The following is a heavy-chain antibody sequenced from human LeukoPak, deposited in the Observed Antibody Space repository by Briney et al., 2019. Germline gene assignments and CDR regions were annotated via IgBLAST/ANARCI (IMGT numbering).Heavy chain of an antibody. CDR1: GYTLTGYY. V-gene: IGHV1-8*03. CDR3: ARGGRGGYDFWSGYYRSYYMDV. D-gene: IGHD3-3*01. CDR2: MNPNSGNT. J-gene: IGHJ6*03. Sequence: ASVKVSCKASGYTLTGYYLHWVRQATGQGLEWMGWMNPNSGNTGYAQKFQGRVTITRNTSISTAYMELSSLRSEDTAVYYCARGGRGGYDFWSGYYRSYYMDVWGKGTAVTVSS.